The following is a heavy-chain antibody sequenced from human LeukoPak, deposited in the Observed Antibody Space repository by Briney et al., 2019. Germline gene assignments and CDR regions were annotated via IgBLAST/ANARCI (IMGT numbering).Heavy chain of an antibody. CDR1: GFTFSSYA. J-gene: IGHJ4*02. CDR3: AKDKKYSSSWYSSGFDY. Sequence: PGGSLRLSCAASGFTFSSYAMSWVRRAPGKGLEWVSAISGSGGSTYYADSVKGRFTISRDNSKNTLYLQMNSLRAEDTAVYYCAKDKKYSSSWYSSGFDYWGQGTLVTVSS. CDR2: ISGSGGST. D-gene: IGHD6-13*01. V-gene: IGHV3-23*01.